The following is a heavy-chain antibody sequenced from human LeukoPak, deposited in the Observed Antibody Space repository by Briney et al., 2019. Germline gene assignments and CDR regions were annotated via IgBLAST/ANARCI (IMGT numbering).Heavy chain of an antibody. CDR1: GFSLSTSGMC. V-gene: IGHV2-70*11. CDR3: AREYSSSFKGYYYYMDV. J-gene: IGHJ6*03. CDR2: IDWDDDK. D-gene: IGHD6-13*01. Sequence: SGPALVKPTQTLTLTCTFSGFSLSTSGMCVSWIRQPPGKALEWLARIDWDDDKYYSTSLKTRLTISKDTSKNQVVLTMTNMDPVDTATYYCAREYSSSFKGYYYYMDVWGKGTTVTISS.